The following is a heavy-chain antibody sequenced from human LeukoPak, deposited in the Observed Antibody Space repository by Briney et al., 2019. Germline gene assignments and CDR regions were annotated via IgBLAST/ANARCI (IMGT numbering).Heavy chain of an antibody. CDR1: GYTFTSYG. CDR3: ARGWGVTPAYYYYYMDV. V-gene: IGHV1-18*01. CDR2: ISAYNGNT. D-gene: IGHD2-8*01. Sequence: GASVKVSCKASGYTFTSYGISWVRQAPGQGLEWMGWISAYNGNTNYAQKLQGRVTMTTDTSTSTAYMELRSLRSEDTAVYYCARGWGVTPAYYYYYMDVWGKGTTVTISS. J-gene: IGHJ6*03.